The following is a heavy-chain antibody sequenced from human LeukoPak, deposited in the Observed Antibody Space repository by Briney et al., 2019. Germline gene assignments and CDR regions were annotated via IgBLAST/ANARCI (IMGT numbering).Heavy chain of an antibody. CDR3: ARGDQNFDY. J-gene: IGHJ4*02. CDR1: GDSVSSKSV. Sequence: SQTLPLTCAISGDSVSSKSVWNWIRQSPSRGLEWLGRIYYRSKWSNNYAVSVKSRITFNPDTSKNQFSLQLSSVTAEDTAVYYCARGDQNFDYWGQGTLVTVSS. V-gene: IGHV6-1*01. D-gene: IGHD5-24*01. CDR2: IYYRSKWSN.